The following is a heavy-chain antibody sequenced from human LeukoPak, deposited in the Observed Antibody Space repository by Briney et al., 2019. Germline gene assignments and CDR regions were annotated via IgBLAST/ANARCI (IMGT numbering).Heavy chain of an antibody. CDR3: ARTRWYYFDY. CDR1: GFTFSSYS. CDR2: IYSGGST. Sequence: GGSLRLSCAASGFTFSSYSMNWVRQAPGKGLEWVSVIYSGGSTYYADSVKGQFTISRDNSKNTLYLQMNSLRAEDTAVYYCARTRWYYFDYWGQGTLVTVSS. D-gene: IGHD6-13*01. V-gene: IGHV3-53*01. J-gene: IGHJ4*02.